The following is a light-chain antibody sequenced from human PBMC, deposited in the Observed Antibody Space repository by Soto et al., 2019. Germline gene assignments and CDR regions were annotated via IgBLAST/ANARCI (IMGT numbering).Light chain of an antibody. CDR3: CSYAGSSTFV. J-gene: IGLJ1*01. Sequence: QYALTQPASVSGSPGQSITISCTGTSSDVGVYNLVSWYQQHPGKAPKLMIYEGSKRPSGVSNRFSGSKSGNTASLTISGLQAEDEADYYCCSYAGSSTFVFGTGTKLTVL. CDR1: SSDVGVYNL. CDR2: EGS. V-gene: IGLV2-23*03.